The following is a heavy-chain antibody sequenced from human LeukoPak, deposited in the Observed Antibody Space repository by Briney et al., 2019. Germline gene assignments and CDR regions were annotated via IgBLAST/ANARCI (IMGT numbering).Heavy chain of an antibody. CDR1: GYTFTSYG. J-gene: IGHJ6*03. Sequence: ASVKVSCKASGYTFTSYGISWVRQAPGQGLEWMGWISAYNGNTNYAQKVQGRVTMTTDTSTSTAYMELSSLRSEDTAVYYCARGRSETYYYDSSGPRLPPYYYYYMDVWGKGTTVTVSS. V-gene: IGHV1-18*01. CDR2: ISAYNGNT. D-gene: IGHD3-22*01. CDR3: ARGRSETYYYDSSGPRLPPYYYYYMDV.